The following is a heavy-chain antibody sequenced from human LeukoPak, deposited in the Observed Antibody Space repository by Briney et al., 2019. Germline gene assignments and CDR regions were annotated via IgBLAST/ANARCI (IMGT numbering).Heavy chain of an antibody. CDR2: IYYSGST. J-gene: IGHJ4*02. D-gene: IGHD3-22*01. Sequence: KPSETLSLTCTVSGGSITSYYWSWIRQPPGKGLEWIGYIYYSGSTNYNPSLKSRVTISVDTSKNQFSLKLSSVTAADTAVYYCARQLNYYDSSDYPHTYYFDSWGQGTLVTVSS. V-gene: IGHV4-59*08. CDR1: GGSITSYY. CDR3: ARQLNYYDSSDYPHTYYFDS.